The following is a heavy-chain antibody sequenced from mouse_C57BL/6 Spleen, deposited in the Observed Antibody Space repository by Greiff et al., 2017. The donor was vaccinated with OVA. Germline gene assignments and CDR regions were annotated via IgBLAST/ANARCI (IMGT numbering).Heavy chain of an antibody. V-gene: IGHV6-6*01. CDR1: GFTFSDAW. CDR3: TRVTTVVAPYWYFDV. D-gene: IGHD1-1*01. CDR2: IRNKANNHAT. Sequence: EVKLQESGGGLVQPGGSMKLSCAASGFTFSDAWMDWVRQSPEKGLEWVAEIRNKANNHATYYAESVKGRFTISRDDSKSSVYLQMNSLRAEDTGIYYCTRVTTVVAPYWYFDVWGTGTTVTVSS. J-gene: IGHJ1*03.